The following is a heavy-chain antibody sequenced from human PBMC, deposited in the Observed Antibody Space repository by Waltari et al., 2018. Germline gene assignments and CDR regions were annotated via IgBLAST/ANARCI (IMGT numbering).Heavy chain of an antibody. CDR3: ARTRFLATTAMGPRTPFDY. D-gene: IGHD5-18*01. V-gene: IGHV4-39*01. CDR1: GGSISSRTCY. CDR2: IYYSGTT. Sequence: QLQLQESGPGLVKPSEALSLTCTVSGGSISSRTCYWDWVRQSPGNALEWIGSIYYSGTTYYNPSLKSRVTMSVDTSKNQFSLKLSSVTAADTAVYYCARTRFLATTAMGPRTPFDYWGQGTLVTVSS. J-gene: IGHJ4*02.